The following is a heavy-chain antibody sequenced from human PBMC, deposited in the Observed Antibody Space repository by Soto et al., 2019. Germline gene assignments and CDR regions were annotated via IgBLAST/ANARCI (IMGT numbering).Heavy chain of an antibody. Sequence: ASVKVSCKASGYTFTDYYMHWWRQAPGQELEGMGGINPNSGGTNYAQKFQGRVTMTRDTSISTAYMELSSPRSDAAAVYYCARKLDLRGSYYYYYDMDVWGQGTTVTVSS. V-gene: IGHV1-2*02. CDR3: ARKLDLRGSYYYYYDMDV. J-gene: IGHJ6*02. CDR2: INPNSGGT. CDR1: GYTFTDYY. D-gene: IGHD1-7*01.